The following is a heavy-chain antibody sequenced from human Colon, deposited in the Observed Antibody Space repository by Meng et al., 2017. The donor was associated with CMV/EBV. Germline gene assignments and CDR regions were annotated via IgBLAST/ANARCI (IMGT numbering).Heavy chain of an antibody. J-gene: IGHJ6*02. D-gene: IGHD2-2*01. CDR2: ISFDGSNR. V-gene: IGHV3-30*04. Sequence: GGSLRLSCAVSGFTLSNYALHWVRQAPGKGLEWVAAISFDGSNRIYADSVQDRFTISRDNSKNTLYLEVNSLTPEDTGVYYCAKGVRVVVVPAALDVWGQGTTVTVSS. CDR3: AKGVRVVVVPAALDV. CDR1: GFTLSNYA.